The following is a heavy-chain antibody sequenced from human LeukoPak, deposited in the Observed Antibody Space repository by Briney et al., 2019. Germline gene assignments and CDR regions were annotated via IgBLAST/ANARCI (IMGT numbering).Heavy chain of an antibody. D-gene: IGHD3-10*01. Sequence: PGGSLRLSCAASGFTFSSYGMHWVRQAPGKGLEWVAVVWYDGSNKYYADSVKGRFTISRDNSKNTLYLQMNSLRAEDTAVYYCAKRVRGRGMDVWGQGTTVTVSS. CDR1: GFTFSSYG. CDR3: AKRVRGRGMDV. V-gene: IGHV3-33*06. CDR2: VWYDGSNK. J-gene: IGHJ6*02.